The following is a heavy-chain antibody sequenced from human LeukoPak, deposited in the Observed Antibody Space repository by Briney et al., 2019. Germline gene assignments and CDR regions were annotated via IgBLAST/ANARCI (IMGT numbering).Heavy chain of an antibody. D-gene: IGHD6-13*01. Sequence: SETLSLICTVSGGSISSGDYYWSWLRQPPGKGLEWIGYIYYSGSTYYNPSLKSRVTISVDTSKNQFSLKLSSVTAADTAVYYCAREPRAAGDGYYFDYWGQGTLVTVSS. V-gene: IGHV4-30-4*08. J-gene: IGHJ4*02. CDR1: GGSISSGDYY. CDR3: AREPRAAGDGYYFDY. CDR2: IYYSGST.